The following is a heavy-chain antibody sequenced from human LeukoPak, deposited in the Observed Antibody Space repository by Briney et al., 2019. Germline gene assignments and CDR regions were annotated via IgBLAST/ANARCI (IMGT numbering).Heavy chain of an antibody. V-gene: IGHV3-11*05. CDR2: ISSSSIYT. CDR1: GFTFSDYY. D-gene: IGHD2-2*01. CDR3: ARVNCSSTSCHFDY. J-gene: IGHJ4*02. Sequence: GGPLRLSCAASGFTFSDYYMTWIRQAPGKGLEGFSYISSSSIYTNYADSVKGQFTISRDNAKNSLYLQINSLRAEDTAVYYCARVNCSSTSCHFDYWGQGTLVTVSS.